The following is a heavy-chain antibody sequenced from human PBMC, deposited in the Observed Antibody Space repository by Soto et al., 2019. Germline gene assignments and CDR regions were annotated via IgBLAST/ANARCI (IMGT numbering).Heavy chain of an antibody. CDR2: ISYDGSNK. CDR3: ARGGLEWELLLHYYYGMDV. V-gene: IGHV3-30-3*01. CDR1: GFTFSSYA. D-gene: IGHD1-26*01. Sequence: PGGSLRLSCAASGFTFSSYAMHWVRQAPGKGLEWVAVISYDGSNKYYADSVKGRFTISRDNSKNTLHLQMNSLRAEDTAVYYCARGGLEWELLLHYYYGMDVWGQGTTVTVSS. J-gene: IGHJ6*02.